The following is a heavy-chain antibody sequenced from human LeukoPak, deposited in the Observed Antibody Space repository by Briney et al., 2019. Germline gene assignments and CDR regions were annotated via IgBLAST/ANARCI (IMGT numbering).Heavy chain of an antibody. V-gene: IGHV1-69*13. J-gene: IGHJ4*02. CDR1: GGTFSSYA. CDR3: ARGAPTSSGWYPLGY. CDR2: IIPIFGTA. D-gene: IGHD6-19*01. Sequence: ASVKVSCMASGGTFSSYAISWVRQAPGQGLEWMGGIIPIFGTANYAQKFQGRVTITADESTSTAYMELSSLRSEDTAVYYCARGAPTSSGWYPLGYWGQGTLVTVSS.